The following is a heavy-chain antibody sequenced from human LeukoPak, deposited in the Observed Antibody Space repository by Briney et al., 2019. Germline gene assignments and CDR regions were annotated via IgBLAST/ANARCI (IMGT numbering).Heavy chain of an antibody. CDR3: ARDSSGWRAFDI. CDR2: IGTAGDT. Sequence: GGSLRLACAASGFTFSGYDMHWVRQGTGKGLEWVSGIGTAGDTYYPGSVKGRFTISRENAKNSLYLQMNSLRAGDTAVYYCARDSSGWRAFDIWGQGTMVTVSS. V-gene: IGHV3-13*04. CDR1: GFTFSGYD. J-gene: IGHJ3*02. D-gene: IGHD6-19*01.